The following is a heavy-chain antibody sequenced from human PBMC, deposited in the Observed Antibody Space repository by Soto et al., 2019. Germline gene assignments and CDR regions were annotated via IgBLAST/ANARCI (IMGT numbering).Heavy chain of an antibody. CDR3: AVDSSANGMDV. CDR1: GYTFTSYD. Sequence: QVQLVQSGAEVKKPGASVKVSCKASGYTFTSYDINWVRQATGQGLEWMGWMNPNSGNTGYAQKCQGRVTTTRDTSRSTASTELSSLRSEVTAVYCCAVDSSANGMDVWGPGATVSVS. D-gene: IGHD2-2*01. V-gene: IGHV1-8*01. CDR2: MNPNSGNT. J-gene: IGHJ6*02.